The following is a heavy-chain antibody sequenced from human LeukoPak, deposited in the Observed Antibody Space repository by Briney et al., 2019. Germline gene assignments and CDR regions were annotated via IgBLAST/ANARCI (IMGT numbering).Heavy chain of an antibody. CDR3: ARGRKEGAYSSSWYGALGY. J-gene: IGHJ4*02. CDR2: IYHSGST. Sequence: PSQTLSLTCAVSGGSISSGGYSWSWIRQPPGTGLEWIGYIYHSGSTYYNPSLKSRVTISVDRSKNQFSLKLSSVTAADTAVYYCARGRKEGAYSSSWYGALGYWGQGTLVTVSS. V-gene: IGHV4-30-2*01. D-gene: IGHD6-13*01. CDR1: GGSISSGGYS.